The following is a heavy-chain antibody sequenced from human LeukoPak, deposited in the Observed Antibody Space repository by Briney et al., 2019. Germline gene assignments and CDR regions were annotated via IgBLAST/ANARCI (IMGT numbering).Heavy chain of an antibody. Sequence: GGSLRLSCAASGFTFIDYDMHWVRHAIGKGLEWVSAICIRGDTHYSGSVKGRFTISRENAESSLYLQMNSLRAEDTAVYYCARGGIQVSGIDEFDYWGQGTLVTASS. CDR3: ARGGIQVSGIDEFDY. CDR2: ICIRGDT. V-gene: IGHV3-13*01. J-gene: IGHJ4*02. CDR1: GFTFIDYD. D-gene: IGHD6-19*01.